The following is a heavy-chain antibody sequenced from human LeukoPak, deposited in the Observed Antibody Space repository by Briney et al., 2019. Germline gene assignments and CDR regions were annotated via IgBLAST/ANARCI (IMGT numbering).Heavy chain of an antibody. D-gene: IGHD3-9*01. CDR1: GYTLTELS. V-gene: IGHV1-24*01. Sequence: ASVKVSCKVSGYTLTELSMHWVRQAPGKGLEWMGGFDPEDGETIYAQKFQGRVTMTEDTSTGTAYMELSSLRSEDTAVYYCATFYYYDILTGYYYWGQGTLVTVSS. CDR2: FDPEDGET. J-gene: IGHJ4*02. CDR3: ATFYYYDILTGYYY.